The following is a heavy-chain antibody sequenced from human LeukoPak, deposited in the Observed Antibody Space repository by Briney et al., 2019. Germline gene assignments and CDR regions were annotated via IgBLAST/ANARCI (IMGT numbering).Heavy chain of an antibody. CDR1: AGSSSVSY. CDR3: ARSRGLWERPDY. J-gene: IGHJ4*02. V-gene: IGHV4-34*01. D-gene: IGHD1-26*01. Sequence: SDTQSPTCALYAGSSSVSYWSSIRHPPGKGLEWLGEIKHSGSTNYNPPRKSRVPISVDTSKNQFSLELSSVTAADTAVYCCARSRGLWERPDYWGQGTLVTVSS. CDR2: IKHSGST.